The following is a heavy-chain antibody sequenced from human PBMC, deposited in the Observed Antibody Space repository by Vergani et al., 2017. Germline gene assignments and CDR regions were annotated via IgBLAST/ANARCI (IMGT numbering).Heavy chain of an antibody. CDR3: ARDRDGSGWYYY. Sequence: QVQLQESGPGLVKPSETLSLTCTVSGGSISSHYWSWIRQPPGKGLEWIGYIYYSGSTNYNPSLKSRVTISVDTSKNQFSLKLSSVTAADTAVYYCARDRDGSGWYYYWGQGTLVTVSS. CDR2: IYYSGST. J-gene: IGHJ4*02. V-gene: IGHV4-59*11. D-gene: IGHD6-19*01. CDR1: GGSISSHY.